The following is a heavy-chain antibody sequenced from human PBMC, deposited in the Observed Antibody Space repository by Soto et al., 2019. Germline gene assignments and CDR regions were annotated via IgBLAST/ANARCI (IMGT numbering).Heavy chain of an antibody. CDR3: ARSAYYYDSSGSLLY. V-gene: IGHV1-18*01. CDR2: ISAYNGNT. J-gene: IGHJ4*02. Sequence: ASVKVSCKPSGYTFTSYGITWVRQAPGQGLEWMGWISAYNGNTNYAQKFQGRVTMTTDTSTSTAYMELRSLRSDDTAVYYCARSAYYYDSSGSLLYWGQGTLVTVSS. CDR1: GYTFTSYG. D-gene: IGHD3-22*01.